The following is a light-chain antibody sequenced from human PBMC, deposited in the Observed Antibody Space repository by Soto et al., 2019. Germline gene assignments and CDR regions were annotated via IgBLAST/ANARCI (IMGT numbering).Light chain of an antibody. Sequence: DIVLTQSPATLSLSPGERATLSCRASQSVRGYLAWYQQKPGQAPRLLMYDAYNRASGIPARFSGSGSGTDFTLTISRLEPEEFAVYYCKQYSSSPLTVGGGTKVDIK. V-gene: IGKV3-11*01. CDR3: KQYSSSPLT. CDR2: DAY. J-gene: IGKJ4*01. CDR1: QSVRGY.